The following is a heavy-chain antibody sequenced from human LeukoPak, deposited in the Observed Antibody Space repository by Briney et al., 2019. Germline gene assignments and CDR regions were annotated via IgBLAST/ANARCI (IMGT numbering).Heavy chain of an antibody. Sequence: PGGSLRLSCAASGFTFSSYGMSWVRQAPGKGLEWVSAISGSGGSTYYADSVKGRFTISRDNSKNTLYLQMNSLRAEDTAVYYCAKKNVVLDAFDIWGQGTMVTVSS. CDR2: ISGSGGST. CDR1: GFTFSSYG. CDR3: AKKNVVLDAFDI. V-gene: IGHV3-23*01. D-gene: IGHD1-1*01. J-gene: IGHJ3*02.